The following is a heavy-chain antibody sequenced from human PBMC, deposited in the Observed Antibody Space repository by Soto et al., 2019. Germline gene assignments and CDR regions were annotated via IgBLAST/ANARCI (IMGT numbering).Heavy chain of an antibody. J-gene: IGHJ4*02. Sequence: GGSLILSCSASEFTFSIYAMHWVRQAPGKGLEYVSSISTNGGSTDYADSVKGRFTISRDNSKNTVYLQMSSLRVEDTAVYYCVKGEYYYDSSGYYPFDYWGQGTLVTVSS. V-gene: IGHV3-64D*06. CDR1: EFTFSIYA. D-gene: IGHD3-22*01. CDR2: ISTNGGST. CDR3: VKGEYYYDSSGYYPFDY.